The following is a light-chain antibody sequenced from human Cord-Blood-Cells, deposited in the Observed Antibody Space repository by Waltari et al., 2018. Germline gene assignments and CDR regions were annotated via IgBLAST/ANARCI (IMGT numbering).Light chain of an antibody. CDR3: QQYDNLPLT. V-gene: IGKV1-33*01. CDR1: QDISNY. Sequence: DIKMTQSPYSLSASVGERVTITCQASQDISNYLNWYQQKPGKAPKLLIYDASNLETGVPSRFSGSGSGTDFTFTISSLQPEDIATYYCQQYDNLPLTFGGGTKVEIK. CDR2: DAS. J-gene: IGKJ4*01.